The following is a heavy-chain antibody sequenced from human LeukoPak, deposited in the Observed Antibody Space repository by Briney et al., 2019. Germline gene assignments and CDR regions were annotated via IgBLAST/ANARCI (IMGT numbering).Heavy chain of an antibody. D-gene: IGHD6-13*01. Sequence: GESLKISCKGSGYSFTSYWIGWVRQMPGKGLEWMGIIYPGDSDTRYSPSFQGQVTISADKSISTAYLQWSSLKASDTAMYYCASNVYNSNWYLSYWGQGTLVTVSS. CDR1: GYSFTSYW. CDR3: ASNVYNSNWYLSY. J-gene: IGHJ4*02. CDR2: IYPGDSDT. V-gene: IGHV5-51*01.